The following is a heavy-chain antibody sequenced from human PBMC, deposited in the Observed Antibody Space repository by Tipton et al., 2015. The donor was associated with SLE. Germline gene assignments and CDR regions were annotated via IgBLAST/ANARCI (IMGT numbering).Heavy chain of an antibody. D-gene: IGHD6-19*01. CDR1: GGSISSRGYY. Sequence: TLSLTCTVSGGSISSRGYYWSWIRQHPGKGLEWIAYIYYSGSTYYNPSLKSRVTVSLDTSKNQFSLKVSSVTAADTAVYYCASSYSSGWYNFDYWGHGTLVTVSS. CDR3: ASSYSSGWYNFDY. J-gene: IGHJ4*01. CDR2: IYYSGST. V-gene: IGHV4-31*03.